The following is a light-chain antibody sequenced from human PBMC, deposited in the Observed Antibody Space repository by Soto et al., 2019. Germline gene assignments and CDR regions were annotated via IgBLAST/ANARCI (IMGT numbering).Light chain of an antibody. V-gene: IGKV1-6*01. Sequence: AIQMTQSPSSLSASVGDRLTITCRASQDVRIYVGWYQQKPGKAPKFLIYGAFSLETGIPSRFSGSGYGTEFTLTINSLLPEDFATYFCLQDYSWPWTFGQGTKVEV. CDR1: QDVRIY. CDR3: LQDYSWPWT. J-gene: IGKJ1*01. CDR2: GAF.